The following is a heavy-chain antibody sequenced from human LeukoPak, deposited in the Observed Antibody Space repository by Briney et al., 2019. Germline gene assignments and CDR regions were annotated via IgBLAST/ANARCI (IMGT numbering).Heavy chain of an antibody. D-gene: IGHD3-16*01. CDR3: AREGAYTVATGGFFEA. CDR1: GFTFKDYW. CDR2: LASDGGLE. V-gene: IGHV3-30*03. Sequence: PGGSLRLSCVASGFTFKDYWMSWVRQAPGKGLEWLSVLASDGGLEYSADSVKGRFTIARDNSKNTLFLQMDRLRPEDTAVYYCAREGAYTVATGGFFEAWGQGTLVTVSS. J-gene: IGHJ5*02.